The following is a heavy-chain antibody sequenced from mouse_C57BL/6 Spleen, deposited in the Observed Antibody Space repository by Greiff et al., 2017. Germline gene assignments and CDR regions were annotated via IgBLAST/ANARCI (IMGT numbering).Heavy chain of an antibody. D-gene: IGHD1-1*01. CDR1: GYTFTDYE. CDR2: IDPETGGT. CDR3: TSYYGGRRGYFDV. Sequence: QVQLQQSGAELVRPGASVTLSCKASGYTFTDYEMHWVKQTPVHGLEWIGAIDPETGGTAYNQKFKGKAILTADKSSSTAYMELRSLTSEDSAVYYCTSYYGGRRGYFDVWGTGTTVTVSS. V-gene: IGHV1-15*01. J-gene: IGHJ1*03.